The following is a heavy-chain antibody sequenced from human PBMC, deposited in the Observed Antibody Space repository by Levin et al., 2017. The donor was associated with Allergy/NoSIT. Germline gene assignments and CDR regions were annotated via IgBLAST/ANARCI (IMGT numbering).Heavy chain of an antibody. Sequence: SETLSLTCAISGDSVSSNSAAWNWIRQSPSRGLEWLGRTYYRSKWYSDYAVSVKSRITINPDTSKNQFSLQLNSVTPEDTAVYYCARWALVTGQHGMDVWGQGTTVTVSS. J-gene: IGHJ6*02. CDR3: ARWALVTGQHGMDV. D-gene: IGHD1-26*01. V-gene: IGHV6-1*01. CDR2: TYYRSKWYS. CDR1: GDSVSSNSAA.